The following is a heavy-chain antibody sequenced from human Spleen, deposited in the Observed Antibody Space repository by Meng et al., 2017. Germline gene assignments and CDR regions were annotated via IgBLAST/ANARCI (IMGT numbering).Heavy chain of an antibody. CDR2: IDSAGDT. D-gene: IGHD3-3*01. V-gene: IGHV3-13*01. CDR1: GFIFSSYD. J-gene: IGHJ4*02. CDR3: ARGDKFFGFDF. Sequence: GESLKISCAASGFIFSSYDMHWVRQASGKGLEWVSAIDSAGDTYYPGSVRGRFTISRENAKNSLYLQMNSLRAGDTAVYYCARGDKFFGFDFWGQGTLVTVSS.